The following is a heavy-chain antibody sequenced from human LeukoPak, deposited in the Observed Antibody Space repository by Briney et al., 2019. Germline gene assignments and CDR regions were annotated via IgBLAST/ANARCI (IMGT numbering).Heavy chain of an antibody. Sequence: HPGGSLRLSCAASGFTFSAHAMNWVRQAPGKGLEWVSNIGGSGESTYYADSVKGRFTISRDNSKNTVFLQMNSLSRDDTAVYYCARRGGSSGWGAFDVWGQGTTITVSS. CDR1: GFTFSAHA. D-gene: IGHD6-19*01. CDR3: ARRGGSSGWGAFDV. CDR2: IGGSGEST. V-gene: IGHV3-23*01. J-gene: IGHJ3*01.